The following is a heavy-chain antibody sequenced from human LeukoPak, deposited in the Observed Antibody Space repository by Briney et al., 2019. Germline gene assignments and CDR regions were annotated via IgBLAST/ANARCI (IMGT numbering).Heavy chain of an antibody. Sequence: PGGSLRVSCAASGFTFSSYAMHWVRQAPGKGLEWVAVISYDGSNKYYADSVKGRFTISRDNSKNTLYLQMNSLRAEDTAVYYCARALVVPAAPDYWGQGTLVTVSS. J-gene: IGHJ4*02. V-gene: IGHV3-30-3*01. CDR1: GFTFSSYA. CDR3: ARALVVPAAPDY. CDR2: ISYDGSNK. D-gene: IGHD2-2*01.